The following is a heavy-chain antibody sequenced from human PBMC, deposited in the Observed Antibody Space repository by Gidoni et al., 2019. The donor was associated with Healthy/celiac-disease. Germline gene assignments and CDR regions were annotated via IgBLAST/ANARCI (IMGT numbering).Heavy chain of an antibody. Sequence: QVQLQESGPGLVKPSQTLSLTCTVSGGSISSGGYYWSWIRQHPGKGREWIGYIYYSGSTYYNPSLKSRVTISVDTSKNKFSLKLSSVTAADTAVYYWAREIVSGSQYFDYWGQGTLVTVSS. D-gene: IGHD1-26*01. V-gene: IGHV4-31*03. CDR3: AREIVSGSQYFDY. CDR2: IYYSGST. CDR1: GGSISSGGYY. J-gene: IGHJ4*02.